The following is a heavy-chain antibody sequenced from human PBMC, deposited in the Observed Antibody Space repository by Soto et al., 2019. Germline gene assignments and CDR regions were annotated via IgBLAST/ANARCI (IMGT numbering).Heavy chain of an antibody. CDR2: ISAYNGNT. Sequence: GSVNGSCKASGYTLTSYGISWVRQAPGQGLEWMGWISAYNGNTNYAQKLQGRVTMTTDTSTSTAYMELRSLRSDDTAVYYCARDHTYYDFWSGYYPLGYWGQGTMVTVSS. CDR1: GYTLTSYG. J-gene: IGHJ4*02. CDR3: ARDHTYYDFWSGYYPLGY. D-gene: IGHD3-3*01. V-gene: IGHV1-18*04.